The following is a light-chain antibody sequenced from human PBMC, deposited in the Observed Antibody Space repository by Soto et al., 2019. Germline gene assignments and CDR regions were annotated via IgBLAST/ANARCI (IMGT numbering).Light chain of an antibody. Sequence: EVVLTQSPVTVSLSPGERATLSCRASQFVASNSLAWYQQKPGQAPRVVIYDASNRATGIPGRFSGSGSGTDFTLTISRLEAEDFAVYYCQQYGSSPRTFGQGTKLEIK. CDR3: QQYGSSPRT. J-gene: IGKJ2*01. CDR2: DAS. V-gene: IGKV3-20*01. CDR1: QFVASNS.